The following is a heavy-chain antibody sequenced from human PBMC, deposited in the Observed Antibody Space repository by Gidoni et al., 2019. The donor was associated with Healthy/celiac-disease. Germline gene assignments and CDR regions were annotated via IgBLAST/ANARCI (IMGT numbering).Heavy chain of an antibody. Sequence: QVPLQESGPGLVKPSGTLSLTFTVSGGPISSSNWWSWVRQPPGKGLEWIGEIYHSGSTNYNPSLKSRVTISVDKSKNQFSLKLSSVTAADTAVYYCARGAREYSSSGYYYYYGMDVWGQGTTVTVSS. J-gene: IGHJ6*02. CDR3: ARGAREYSSSGYYYYYGMDV. CDR1: GGPISSSNW. V-gene: IGHV4-4*02. CDR2: IYHSGST. D-gene: IGHD6-6*01.